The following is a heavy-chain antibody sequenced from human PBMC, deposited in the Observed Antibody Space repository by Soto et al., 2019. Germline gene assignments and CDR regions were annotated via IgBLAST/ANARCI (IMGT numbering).Heavy chain of an antibody. D-gene: IGHD1-1*01. V-gene: IGHV1-18*01. CDR3: ARGRYGDY. CDR1: GYGFTTYG. CDR2: ISAHNGNT. J-gene: IGHJ4*02. Sequence: QVHLVQSGAEVKKPWASVKVSCKGSGYGFTTYGITWVRQAPGQGLEWMAWISAHNGNTNYAQKAQGRVTVTRDTSTSTAYMEQRSLRYDDTAVSYCARGRYGDYGGEGALVTVSS.